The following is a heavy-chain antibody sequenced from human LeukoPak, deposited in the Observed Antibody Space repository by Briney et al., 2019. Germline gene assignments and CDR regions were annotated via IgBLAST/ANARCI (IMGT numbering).Heavy chain of an antibody. CDR3: ARDNCGGSCFWFDP. D-gene: IGHD2-15*01. J-gene: IGHJ5*02. CDR2: ISSSGSTI. Sequence: GGSLRLSCAASGFTFSDYYMSWIRQAPGKGLGWVSYISSSGSTIYYADSVKGRFTISRDNAKNSLYLQMNSLRAEDTAVYYCARDNCGGSCFWFDPWGQGTLVTVSS. CDR1: GFTFSDYY. V-gene: IGHV3-11*04.